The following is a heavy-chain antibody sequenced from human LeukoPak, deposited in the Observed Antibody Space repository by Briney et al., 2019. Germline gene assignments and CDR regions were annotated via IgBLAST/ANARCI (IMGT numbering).Heavy chain of an antibody. CDR3: ARDGVRDGLYFDY. J-gene: IGHJ4*02. Sequence: GGSLRLSCAASGFTFSSYNMNWVRQAPGKGLEWVSSITSGSSYIYYADSVKGRFTISRDNAKNSLYLQMNSLRAEDTAVYYCARDGVRDGLYFDYWGQGTPVTVSS. CDR2: ITSGSSYI. CDR1: GFTFSSYN. D-gene: IGHD5-24*01. V-gene: IGHV3-21*01.